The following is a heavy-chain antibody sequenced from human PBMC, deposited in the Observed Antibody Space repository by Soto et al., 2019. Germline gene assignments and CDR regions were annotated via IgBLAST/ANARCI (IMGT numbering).Heavy chain of an antibody. Sequence: QVQLVESGGGVVQPGRSLRLSCAASGFTFSSYGMHWVRQAPGKGLEWVAVISYDGSNKYYADSVKGRFTISRDNSKNTLYLQMNSLRAEDTAVYYCAKDTYYYDSSGYYYVGMATDYWGQGTLVTVSS. J-gene: IGHJ4*02. CDR1: GFTFSSYG. CDR3: AKDTYYYDSSGYYYVGMATDY. CDR2: ISYDGSNK. D-gene: IGHD3-22*01. V-gene: IGHV3-30*18.